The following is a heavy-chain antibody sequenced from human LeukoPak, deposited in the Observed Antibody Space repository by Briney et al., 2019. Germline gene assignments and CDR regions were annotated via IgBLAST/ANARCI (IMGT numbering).Heavy chain of an antibody. CDR2: ISSSGSTI. D-gene: IGHD3-22*01. J-gene: IGHJ4*02. CDR3: ARGGIIVVIMTFDY. V-gene: IGHV3-48*03. Sequence: GGSLRLSCAASGFTFSSYEMNWVRQAPGNGLEWVSYISSSGSTIYYADSVKGRFTISRDNAKNSLYLQMNSLRAEDTAVYYCARGGIIVVIMTFDYWGQGTLVTVSS. CDR1: GFTFSSYE.